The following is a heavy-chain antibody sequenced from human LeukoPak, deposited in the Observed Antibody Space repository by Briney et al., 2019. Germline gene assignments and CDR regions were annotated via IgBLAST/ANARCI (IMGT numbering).Heavy chain of an antibody. D-gene: IGHD3-10*01. J-gene: IGHJ4*02. Sequence: GGSLRLSCAASGFTFSDYAMSWVRQAPGKGLGWVSRISGSGGSTHYADSVKGRFTISRDNSKNTLYLQMNSLRAEDTAVYYCAKDRVYMVRGLTPSDYWGQGTLVTVSS. CDR3: AKDRVYMVRGLTPSDY. V-gene: IGHV3-23*01. CDR1: GFTFSDYA. CDR2: ISGSGGST.